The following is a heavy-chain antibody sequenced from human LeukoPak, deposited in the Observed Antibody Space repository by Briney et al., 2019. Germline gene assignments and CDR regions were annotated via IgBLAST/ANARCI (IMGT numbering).Heavy chain of an antibody. CDR2: ISRSGNST. Sequence: GGSLRLSCAASGFTFSSYDMSWVRQAPGKGLEWVSAISRSGNSTYYVDSVKGRFTISRDNSKNTLYLQMNSLRAEDTAVYYCALYCSGGRCYPIGGAFDIWGRGTMVTVSS. V-gene: IGHV3-23*01. CDR1: GFTFSSYD. D-gene: IGHD2-15*01. J-gene: IGHJ3*02. CDR3: ALYCSGGRCYPIGGAFDI.